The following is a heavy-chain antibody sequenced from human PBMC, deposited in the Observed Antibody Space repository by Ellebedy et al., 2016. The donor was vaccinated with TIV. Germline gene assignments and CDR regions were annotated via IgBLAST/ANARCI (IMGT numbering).Heavy chain of an antibody. J-gene: IGHJ4*02. CDR1: GGSVSSGSYY. D-gene: IGHD2-21*02. CDR3: ARGIVVVTAILDY. CDR2: IYYTGST. Sequence: SETLSLTCTVSGGSVSSGSYYWSWIRQPPGKGLEWIGYIYYTGSTNYNPSLKSRVTISVDTSKNQFSLQLSSVTAADTAVYYCARGIVVVTAILDYWGQGTLVTVSS. V-gene: IGHV4-61*01.